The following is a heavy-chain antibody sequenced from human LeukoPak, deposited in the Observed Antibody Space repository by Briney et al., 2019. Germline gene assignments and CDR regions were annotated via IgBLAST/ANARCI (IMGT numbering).Heavy chain of an antibody. J-gene: IGHJ6*03. V-gene: IGHV3-23*01. D-gene: IGHD2-2*01. CDR1: GFTFTNYA. CDR3: AKWSYCSTTSCYDTMDV. CDR2: ISGTGDST. Sequence: GGSLRLSCAASGFTFTNYAMTWFRQAPGKGLEWVSVISGTGDSTHYADSVKGRFTISRDNSKNTLYLQVNSLRVEDTAVYYCAKWSYCSTTSCYDTMDVWGKGTTVTVSS.